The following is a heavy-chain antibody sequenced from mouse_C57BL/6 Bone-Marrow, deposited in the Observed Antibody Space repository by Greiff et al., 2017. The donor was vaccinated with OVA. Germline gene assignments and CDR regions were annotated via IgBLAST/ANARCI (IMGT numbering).Heavy chain of an antibody. CDR1: GFSLSTSGMG. CDR3: ARDYYGSSYTY. D-gene: IGHD1-1*01. J-gene: IGHJ3*01. CDR2: IYWDDDK. Sequence: QVQLKESGPGILQSSQTLSLTCSFSGFSLSTSGMGVSWIRQPSGKGLEWLAHIYWDDDKRYNPSLKSRLTISKDTSRNQVFLKITSVDTADTATYYCARDYYGSSYTYWGQGTLVTVSA. V-gene: IGHV8-12*01.